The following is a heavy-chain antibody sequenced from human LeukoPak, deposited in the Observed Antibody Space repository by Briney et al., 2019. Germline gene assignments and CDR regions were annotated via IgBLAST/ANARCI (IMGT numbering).Heavy chain of an antibody. CDR1: VYTFTIYG. V-gene: IGHV1-18*01. D-gene: IGHD6-19*01. CDR3: IAVAGSLRYFDY. CDR2: ISAYNGNT. J-gene: IGHJ4*02. Sequence: ASVTVSFTASVYTFTIYGISWVRQAPGQGLEWMGWISAYNGNTNYAQKLQGRVTMTTDTSTSTAYMELRSLRSDDTAVYYCIAVAGSLRYFDYWGQGTLVTVSS.